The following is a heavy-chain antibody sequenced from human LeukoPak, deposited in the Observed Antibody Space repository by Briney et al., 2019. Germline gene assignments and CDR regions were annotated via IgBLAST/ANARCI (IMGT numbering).Heavy chain of an antibody. Sequence: SVKVSCKASGGTFSSYAISWVRQAPGQGLEWMGGIIPIFGTANYAQKFRGRVTITTDESTSTAHMELSSLRSEDTAVYYCAGSYGSGWFITHFDYWGQGTLVTVSS. J-gene: IGHJ4*02. CDR3: AGSYGSGWFITHFDY. V-gene: IGHV1-69*05. CDR1: GGTFSSYA. D-gene: IGHD6-19*01. CDR2: IIPIFGTA.